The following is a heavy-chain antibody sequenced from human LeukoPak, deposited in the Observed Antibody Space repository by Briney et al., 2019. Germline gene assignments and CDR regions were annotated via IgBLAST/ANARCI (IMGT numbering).Heavy chain of an antibody. CDR3: AKNRQITMIVVVIPAFDY. D-gene: IGHD3-22*01. Sequence: GGSLRLSCAASGFTFSSYAMSWVRQAPGKGLEWVSAISGSGGSTYYADSVKGRFTISRDNSKNTLYLQMNSLRAEDTAVYYCAKNRQITMIVVVIPAFDYWGQGALVTVSS. J-gene: IGHJ4*02. CDR2: ISGSGGST. CDR1: GFTFSSYA. V-gene: IGHV3-23*01.